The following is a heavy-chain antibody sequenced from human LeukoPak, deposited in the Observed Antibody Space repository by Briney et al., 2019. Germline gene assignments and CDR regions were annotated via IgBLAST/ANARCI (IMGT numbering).Heavy chain of an antibody. D-gene: IGHD3-10*01. CDR3: ARGVLWFGELLPWFDP. CDR2: IYHSGST. Sequence: PSETLSLTCAVSGGSISSSNWWSWVLQPPGKGLEWIGEIYHSGSTNYNPSLKSRVTISVDKSKNQFSLKLSSVTAADTAVYYCARGVLWFGELLPWFDPWGQGTLVTVSS. V-gene: IGHV4-4*02. CDR1: GGSISSSNW. J-gene: IGHJ5*02.